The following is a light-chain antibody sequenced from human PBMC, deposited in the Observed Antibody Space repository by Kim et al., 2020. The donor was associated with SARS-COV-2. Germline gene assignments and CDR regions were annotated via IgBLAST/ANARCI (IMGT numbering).Light chain of an antibody. CDR2: DAT. CDR1: QTINNK. J-gene: IGKJ1*01. V-gene: IGKV3-15*01. CDR3: QQSYDWPPLT. Sequence: SPGERPTLSCRASQTINNKLVWYQQKPGQAPRLLIYDATTRATGVPARFIGSGSETDFTLTISSLQSEDFAVYYWQQSYDWPPLTFGQGTKVDIK.